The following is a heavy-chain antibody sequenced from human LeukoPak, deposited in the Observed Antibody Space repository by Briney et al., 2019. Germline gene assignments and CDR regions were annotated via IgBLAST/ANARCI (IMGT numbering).Heavy chain of an antibody. CDR1: GFTFSSYG. J-gene: IGHJ5*02. D-gene: IGHD1-26*01. CDR2: IWYDGSNK. Sequence: GGSLRLSCAASGFTFSSYGMHWVRQAPGKGLEWVAVIWYDGSNKYYADSVKGRFTISRDNSKNTLYLQMNSLRAKDTAVYYCARDLSGAGGWFDPWGQGTLVTVSS. V-gene: IGHV3-33*01. CDR3: ARDLSGAGGWFDP.